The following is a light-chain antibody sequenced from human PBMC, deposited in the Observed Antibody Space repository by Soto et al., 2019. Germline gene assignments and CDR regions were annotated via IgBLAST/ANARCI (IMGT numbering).Light chain of an antibody. CDR3: SSYAGSDNWGV. CDR1: RSDVGGYKY. J-gene: IGLJ3*02. CDR2: EVT. V-gene: IGLV2-8*01. Sequence: QSALTQPPSASGSPGQSVTISCTGTRSDVGGYKYVSWYQQHPGKAPKLMLFEVTKRPSGVPDRFSGSKSGNTASLTVSGLQAEDEADYYCSSYAGSDNWGVFGGGTKLTVL.